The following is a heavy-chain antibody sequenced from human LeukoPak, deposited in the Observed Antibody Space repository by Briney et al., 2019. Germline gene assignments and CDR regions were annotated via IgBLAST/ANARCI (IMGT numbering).Heavy chain of an antibody. D-gene: IGHD2-15*01. J-gene: IGHJ4*02. CDR1: GFTFSSYS. V-gene: IGHV3-48*02. Sequence: GGSLRLSCAASGFTFSSYSMNWVRQAPGKGLEWVSYISSSSDTIYYADSVKGRFTISRDNAKRSLYPQMNSLRDEDTAVYYCARDPASGGFDSWGQGILVTVSS. CDR3: ARDPASGGFDS. CDR2: ISSSSDTI.